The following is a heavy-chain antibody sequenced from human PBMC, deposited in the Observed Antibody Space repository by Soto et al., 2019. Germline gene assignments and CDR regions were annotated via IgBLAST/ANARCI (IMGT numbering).Heavy chain of an antibody. CDR3: ARQLPYGGNSYYGMDV. V-gene: IGHV1-8*01. D-gene: IGHD2-15*01. CDR2: MNPNSANT. CDR1: GYTFTSYD. Sequence: ASVKVSCKASGYTFTSYDINWVRQATGQGLEWMGWMNPNSANTGYAQKFQGRVTMTRNTSISTAYMELSSLRSEDTAVYYCARQLPYGGNSYYGMDVWGQGTTVTVSS. J-gene: IGHJ6*02.